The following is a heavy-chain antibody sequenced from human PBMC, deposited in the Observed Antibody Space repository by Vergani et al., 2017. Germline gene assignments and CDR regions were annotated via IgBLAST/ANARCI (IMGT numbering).Heavy chain of an antibody. CDR1: GGSISSSSYY. D-gene: IGHD2-15*01. CDR2: IYYSGST. J-gene: IGHJ3*02. CDR3: ARQDVLGYCSGGSCFDAFDI. Sequence: QLQLQESGPGLVKPSETLSLTCTVSGGSISSSSYYWGWIRQPPGKGLECIGSIYYSGSTYYNPSLKSRVTMSVDTSKNQFSLKLSSVTAADTAVYYCARQDVLGYCSGGSCFDAFDIWGQGTMVTVSS. V-gene: IGHV4-39*07.